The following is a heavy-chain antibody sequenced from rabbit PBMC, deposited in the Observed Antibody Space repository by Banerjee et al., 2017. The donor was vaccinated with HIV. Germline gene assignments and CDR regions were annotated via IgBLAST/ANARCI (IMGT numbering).Heavy chain of an antibody. V-gene: IGHV1S45*01. CDR2: IGTTSGST. J-gene: IGHJ4*01. CDR3: ASWDGYAGYPYAFNL. Sequence: QEQLKETGGGLVQPGGSLKLSCKASGFDFSSYGVSWVRQAPGKGLEWIACIGTTSGSTYYASWAKGRFTISKASSTTVTLQMTSLTAADTATYFCASWDGYAGYPYAFNLWGQGTLVTVS. D-gene: IGHD6-1*01. CDR1: GFDFSSYG.